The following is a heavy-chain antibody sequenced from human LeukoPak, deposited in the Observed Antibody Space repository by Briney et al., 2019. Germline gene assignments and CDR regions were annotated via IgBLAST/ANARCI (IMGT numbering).Heavy chain of an antibody. CDR2: IIPIFGTA. D-gene: IGHD6-19*01. V-gene: IGHV1-69*13. CDR3: AGVGYSSSFPGLGDYYYYYGMDV. CDR1: GGTFSSYA. J-gene: IGHJ6*04. Sequence: SVKVSCKASGGTFSSYAISWVRQAPGQGLEWMGGIIPIFGTANYAQKFQGRVTITADESTSTAYMELSSLRSEDTAVYYCAGVGYSSSFPGLGDYYYYYGMDVWGRGTTVTVSS.